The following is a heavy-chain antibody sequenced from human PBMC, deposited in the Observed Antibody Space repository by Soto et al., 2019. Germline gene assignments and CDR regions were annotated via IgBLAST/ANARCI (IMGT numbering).Heavy chain of an antibody. CDR3: AREGEYCTNGVCYTRGYYFDY. CDR1: SGSISSSNW. D-gene: IGHD2-8*01. J-gene: IGHJ4*02. Sequence: QVQLQESGPGLVKPSGTLSLTCAVSSGSISSSNWWSWVRQPPGKGLEWIGEIYHSGSTNYNPSLKSRVTISVDKSKNQFYLKLSSVTAADTAVYYCAREGEYCTNGVCYTRGYYFDYWGQGTLVTVSS. CDR2: IYHSGST. V-gene: IGHV4-4*02.